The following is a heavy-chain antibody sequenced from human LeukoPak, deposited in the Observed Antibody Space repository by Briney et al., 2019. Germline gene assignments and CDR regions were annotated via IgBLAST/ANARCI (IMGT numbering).Heavy chain of an antibody. J-gene: IGHJ5*02. D-gene: IGHD3-16*01. CDR2: INPSGGST. Sequence: ASVKVSCKASGCTFTSYYMHWVRQAPGQGLEWMGIINPSGGSTSYAQKFQGRVTMTRDTSTSTVYMELSSLRSEDTAVYYCARDRGGGWFDPWGQGTLVTVSS. CDR1: GCTFTSYY. V-gene: IGHV1-46*01. CDR3: ARDRGGGWFDP.